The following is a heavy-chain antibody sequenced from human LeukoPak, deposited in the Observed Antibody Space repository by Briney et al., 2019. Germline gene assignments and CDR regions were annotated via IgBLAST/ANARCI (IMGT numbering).Heavy chain of an antibody. CDR1: GFTFSSDA. CDR3: AKAPKAAAGTIDDY. CDR2: ISGSGGST. D-gene: IGHD6-13*01. J-gene: IGHJ4*02. V-gene: IGHV3-23*01. Sequence: SGGSLRVSCAASGFTFSSDAMSWVRQALGKGLEWVSAISGSGGSTYYADSVKGRFTISRDNSKNTLYLQMTSLRAEDTAVYYCAKAPKAAAGTIDDYWGQGTLVTVSS.